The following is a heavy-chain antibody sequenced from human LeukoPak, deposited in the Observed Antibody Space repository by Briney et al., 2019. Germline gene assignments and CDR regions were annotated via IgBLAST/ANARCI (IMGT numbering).Heavy chain of an antibody. Sequence: SETLSLTCTVSGGSIGGGNYYWRWIRQPAGKGLEWIGRIYIRGGTTYNPSLKSRVTISVDMSKNQFSLNLSSVSVADTAVYYCAKEAGRGSEGYLRFGPGAQGIRVSVSS. V-gene: IGHV4-61*02. J-gene: IGHJ5*02. D-gene: IGHD3-10*01. CDR2: IYIRGGT. CDR1: GGSIGGGNYY. CDR3: AKEAGRGSEGYLRFGP.